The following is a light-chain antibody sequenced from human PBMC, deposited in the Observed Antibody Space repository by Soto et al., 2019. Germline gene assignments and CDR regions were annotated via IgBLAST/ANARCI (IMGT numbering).Light chain of an antibody. J-gene: IGKJ4*01. CDR2: KAS. CDR1: QFISSW. CDR3: QQYNSYSLT. Sequence: DIQMTQSPSTLSASVGDRVTITCRASQFISSWLAWYQQKPGKAPKVLIYKASSLESGVPARFSGSGSGTEFTLTISSLQPDDSATYYCQQYNSYSLTFGGGTKVEIK. V-gene: IGKV1-5*03.